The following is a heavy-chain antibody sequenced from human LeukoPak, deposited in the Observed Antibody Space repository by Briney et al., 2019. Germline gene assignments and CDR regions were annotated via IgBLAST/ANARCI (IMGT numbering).Heavy chain of an antibody. D-gene: IGHD5-12*01. Sequence: GASVKVSCKASGGTFSSYAISWVRQAPGQGLEWMGGIIPIFGTANYAQKFQGRVTITADKSTSTAYMELSSLRSEDTAVYYCARSSSGYDSSHYYYYYMDVWGKGTPVTVSS. J-gene: IGHJ6*03. CDR3: ARSSSGYDSSHYYYYYMDV. V-gene: IGHV1-69*06. CDR1: GGTFSSYA. CDR2: IIPIFGTA.